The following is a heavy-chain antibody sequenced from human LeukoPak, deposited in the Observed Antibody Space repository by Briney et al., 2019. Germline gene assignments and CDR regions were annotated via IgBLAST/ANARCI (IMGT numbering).Heavy chain of an antibody. Sequence: PGGSLRLSCAASGFTFSSYAMHWVRQAPGKGLEWVAVISYDGSNKYYADSVKGRFTISRDNSKNTLYPQMNSLRAEDTAVYYCARGDNSAFDIWGQGTMVTVSS. CDR3: ARGDNSAFDI. V-gene: IGHV3-30-3*01. D-gene: IGHD2/OR15-2a*01. CDR1: GFTFSSYA. CDR2: ISYDGSNK. J-gene: IGHJ3*02.